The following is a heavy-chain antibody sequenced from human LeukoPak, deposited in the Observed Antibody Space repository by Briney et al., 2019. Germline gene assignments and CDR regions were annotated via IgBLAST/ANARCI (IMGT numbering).Heavy chain of an antibody. CDR3: ARRPLRGGNPWWYFDL. Sequence: ASVKVSCKASGGTFSSYAISWVRQAPGQGLEWMGRIIPIFGTATYAQKFQGRVTITTDESTSTAYMELGSLRSEDTAVYYCARRPLRGGNPWWYFDLWGRGTLVTVSS. CDR1: GGTFSSYA. D-gene: IGHD4-23*01. CDR2: IIPIFGTA. J-gene: IGHJ2*01. V-gene: IGHV1-69*05.